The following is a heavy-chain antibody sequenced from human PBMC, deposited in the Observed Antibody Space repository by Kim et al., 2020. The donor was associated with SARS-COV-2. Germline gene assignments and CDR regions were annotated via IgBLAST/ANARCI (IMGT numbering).Heavy chain of an antibody. Sequence: ASVKVSCKVSGYTLTELSMHWVRQAPGKGLEWMGGFDPEDGETIYAQKFQGRVTMTEDTSTDTAYMELSSLGSEDTAVYYCATVAGYCSSTSCPGYDYYYYGMDVWGQGTTVTVSS. CDR1: GYTLTELS. J-gene: IGHJ6*02. V-gene: IGHV1-24*01. CDR3: ATVAGYCSSTSCPGYDYYYYGMDV. CDR2: FDPEDGET. D-gene: IGHD2-2*01.